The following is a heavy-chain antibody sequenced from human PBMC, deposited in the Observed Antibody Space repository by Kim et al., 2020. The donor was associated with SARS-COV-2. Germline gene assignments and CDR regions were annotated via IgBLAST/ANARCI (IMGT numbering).Heavy chain of an antibody. Sequence: TDAQKFQGRVTMTRDTSTSTVYMELSSLRSEDTAVYYCAARTIAVADFDYWGQGTLVTVSS. J-gene: IGHJ4*02. V-gene: IGHV1-46*01. CDR3: AARTIAVADFDY. D-gene: IGHD6-19*01.